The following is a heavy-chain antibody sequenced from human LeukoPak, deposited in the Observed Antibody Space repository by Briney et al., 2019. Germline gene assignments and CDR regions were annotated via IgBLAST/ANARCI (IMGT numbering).Heavy chain of an antibody. J-gene: IGHJ4*02. V-gene: IGHV3-23*01. D-gene: IGHD3-22*01. CDR1: GFTFSSYA. CDR2: ISGSGVRT. Sequence: GGSLRLSCAASGFTFSSYAMSWVRQAPGKGLEWVSSISGSGVRTFYADSVKGRFTISRDNSKNTVYLQMSSLRAEDTAVFYCAKARYDTSVYPFDYWGQGTLVTVSS. CDR3: AKARYDTSVYPFDY.